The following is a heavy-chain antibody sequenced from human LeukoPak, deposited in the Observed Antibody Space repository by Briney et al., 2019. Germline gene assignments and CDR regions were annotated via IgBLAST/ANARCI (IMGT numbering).Heavy chain of an antibody. D-gene: IGHD2-2*01. V-gene: IGHV3-33*01. Sequence: GGSLRLSCAASGFTFSSYGMHWVRQAPGKGLEWVAVIWYDGSNKYYADSVKGRFTISRDNSKNTLYLQMNSLRAEDTAVYYCAREGSVRQLCPDYWGQGTLVTVSS. CDR3: AREGSVRQLCPDY. CDR1: GFTFSSYG. CDR2: IWYDGSNK. J-gene: IGHJ4*02.